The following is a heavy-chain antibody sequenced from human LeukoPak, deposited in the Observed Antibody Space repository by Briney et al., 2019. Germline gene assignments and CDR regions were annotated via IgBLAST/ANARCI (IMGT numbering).Heavy chain of an antibody. D-gene: IGHD6-19*01. J-gene: IGHJ1*01. V-gene: IGHV1-46*01. CDR1: GYTFTSYY. CDR2: INPSGGST. Sequence: ASVKVSCKASGYTFTSYYMHWVRQAPGQGLEWMGIINPSGGSTSYAQKFQGRVTMTRDTSTSPVYMELSSLRSEDTAVYYCARGSGGQGTTLAEYFQHWGQGTLVTVSS. CDR3: ARGSGGQGTTLAEYFQH.